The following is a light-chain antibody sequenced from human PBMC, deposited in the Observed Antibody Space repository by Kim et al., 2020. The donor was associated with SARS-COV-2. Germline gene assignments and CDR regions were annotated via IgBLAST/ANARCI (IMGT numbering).Light chain of an antibody. J-gene: IGKJ2*01. V-gene: IGKV3-15*01. CDR1: QSVSSN. CDR3: QQYNNWPPDT. CDR2: GAS. Sequence: VSPGERATLSCRASQSVSSNLAWYQQKPGQVPRLLIYGASTRATGIPARFSGSGSGTEFTLTISSLQSEDFAVYYCQQYNNWPPDTFGQGTKLEI.